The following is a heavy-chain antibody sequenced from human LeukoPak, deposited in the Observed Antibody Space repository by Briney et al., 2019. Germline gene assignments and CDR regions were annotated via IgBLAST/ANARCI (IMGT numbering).Heavy chain of an antibody. D-gene: IGHD3-10*01. J-gene: IGHJ6*03. CDR3: ASARASGNYYHYMDV. CDR2: IYTTGST. V-gene: IGHV4-4*07. Sequence: SETLSLTCTVSGGSISSFYWSWIRQPAGKGLEWIGRIYTTGSTNYNPSLKSRVTMSVDTSKNQFSLKLSSVTAADTAVYYCASARASGNYYHYMDVWGKGTTVTISS. CDR1: GGSISSFY.